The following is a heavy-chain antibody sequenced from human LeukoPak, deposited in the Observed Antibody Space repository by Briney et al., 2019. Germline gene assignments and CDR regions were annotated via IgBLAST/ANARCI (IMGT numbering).Heavy chain of an antibody. V-gene: IGHV4-31*11. J-gene: IGHJ4*02. CDR3: ASRTPYYYDSSGPTFDY. Sequence: ASETLSLTCAVYGGSFSGYYWSWIRQHTGKGLEWIGYIYYSGSTYYNPSLKSRVTISVDTSKNQFSLKLSSVTAADTAVYYCASRTPYYYDSSGPTFDYWGQGTLVTVSS. CDR2: IYYSGST. D-gene: IGHD3-22*01. CDR1: GGSFSGYY.